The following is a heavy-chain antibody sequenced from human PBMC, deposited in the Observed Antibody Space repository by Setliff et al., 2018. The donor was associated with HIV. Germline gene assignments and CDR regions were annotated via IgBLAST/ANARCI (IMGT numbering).Heavy chain of an antibody. Sequence: SETLSLTCAVYGGSFSGHYWSWIRQPPGKGLEWIGEINHSGSTNYNPSLKSRVTISVDTSKNQFSLKLSSVTAADTAVYFCARGRGSSSSWPIDYWGQGTLVTVSS. J-gene: IGHJ4*02. CDR1: GGSFSGHY. CDR2: INHSGST. D-gene: IGHD6-13*01. V-gene: IGHV4-34*01. CDR3: ARGRGSSSSWPIDY.